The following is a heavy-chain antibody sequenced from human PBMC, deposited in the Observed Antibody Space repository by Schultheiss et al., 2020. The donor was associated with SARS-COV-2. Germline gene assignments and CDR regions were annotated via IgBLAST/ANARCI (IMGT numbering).Heavy chain of an antibody. J-gene: IGHJ4*02. Sequence: ETLSLTCTVSGGSISSGGYYWSWIRQHPGKGLEWVSVIYSGGDTDYADSVKGRFTISRDNSKNTLYLQMNSLRDEDTALYYCAREGRFQLLLEPFDYWGQGILVTVSS. CDR3: AREGRFQLLLEPFDY. CDR2: IYSGGDT. V-gene: IGHV3-53*01. CDR1: GGSISSGGYY. D-gene: IGHD2-21*02.